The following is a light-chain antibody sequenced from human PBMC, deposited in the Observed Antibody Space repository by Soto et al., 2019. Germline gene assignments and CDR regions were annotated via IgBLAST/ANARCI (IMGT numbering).Light chain of an antibody. CDR1: QHISNY. CDR3: QNYNSAPFT. J-gene: IGKJ3*01. CDR2: AAS. V-gene: IGKV1-27*01. Sequence: DIQMTQSPSSLSASVGDRVTITCRASQHISNYLAWYQQTPGKVPKLLIHAASTLQSGVPSRFCGSGSGTDFTLTISSLQPEDVATYYGQNYNSAPFTFGPGTKVVIK.